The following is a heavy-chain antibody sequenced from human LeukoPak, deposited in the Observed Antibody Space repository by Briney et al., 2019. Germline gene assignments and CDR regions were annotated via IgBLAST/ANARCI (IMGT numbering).Heavy chain of an antibody. CDR3: AKDARRTSGWYFFDY. CDR2: ISSRGTNT. CDR1: GITFSTYA. D-gene: IGHD6-19*01. J-gene: IGHJ4*02. V-gene: IGHV3-23*01. Sequence: GGSLRLSCTASGITFSTYAMTWVRQAPGKGLESVSVISSRGTNTYYADSVKGRFTISRDNSQNTLYLHMNSLRAEDTAVYYCAKDARRTSGWYFFDYWGQGTLVTVSS.